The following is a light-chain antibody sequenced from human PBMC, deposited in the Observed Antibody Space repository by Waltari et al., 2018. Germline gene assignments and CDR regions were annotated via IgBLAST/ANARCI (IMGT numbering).Light chain of an antibody. V-gene: IGKV3-20*01. CDR3: QQDDISPLT. CDR2: GAS. CDR1: QTVRTTY. J-gene: IGKJ4*01. Sequence: EIVLTQSPGTLSLSPGERATLSCRASQTVRTTYLAWYQQKPGKAPTLLIYGASSRATGIPDRFSGSGSGTDFSLTISSLEPEDFAVYYCQQDDISPLTFGGGTKVEIK.